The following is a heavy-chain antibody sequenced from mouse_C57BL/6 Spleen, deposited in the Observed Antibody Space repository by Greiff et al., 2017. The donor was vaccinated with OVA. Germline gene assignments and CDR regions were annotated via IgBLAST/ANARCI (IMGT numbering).Heavy chain of an antibody. Sequence: DVKLVESGGGLVQPGGSLSLSCAASGFTFTDYYMSWVRQPPGKALEWLGFIRNKANGYTTEYSASVKGRFTISRDNSQSILYLQMNALRAEDSATYYCARDLSGFAYWGQGTLVTVSA. CDR1: GFTFTDYY. V-gene: IGHV7-3*01. J-gene: IGHJ3*01. CDR3: ARDLSGFAY. CDR2: IRNKANGYTT.